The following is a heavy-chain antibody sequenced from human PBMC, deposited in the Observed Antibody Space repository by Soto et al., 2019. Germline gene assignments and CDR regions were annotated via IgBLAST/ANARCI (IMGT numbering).Heavy chain of an antibody. J-gene: IGHJ4*02. CDR3: AKDAPGSGWLSDY. V-gene: IGHV3-23*01. CDR2: ISGNGGT. Sequence: SGGSLRLSCAASVFTFRMYAMSWVRQAPGKGLEWVSTISGNGGTSYADFVRGRFTISRDNSKNTLYLQMNSLRAEDTATYYCAKDAPGSGWLSDYWGQGTRVTVS. D-gene: IGHD3-22*01. CDR1: VFTFRMYA.